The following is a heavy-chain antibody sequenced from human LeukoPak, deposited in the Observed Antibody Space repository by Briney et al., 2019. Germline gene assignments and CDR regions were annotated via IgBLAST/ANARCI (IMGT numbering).Heavy chain of an antibody. D-gene: IGHD1-26*01. CDR1: GYTFTSYD. CDR2: MNPNSGNT. CDR3: ARGPRYSGSYPYYFDY. Sequence: ASVKVSCKASGYTFTSYDINWVRQATGQGLEWMGWMNPNSGNTGYAQKFQGRVTMTRDTSISTAYMELNSLRAEDTAVYYCARGPRYSGSYPYYFDYWGQGTLVTVSS. V-gene: IGHV1-8*01. J-gene: IGHJ4*02.